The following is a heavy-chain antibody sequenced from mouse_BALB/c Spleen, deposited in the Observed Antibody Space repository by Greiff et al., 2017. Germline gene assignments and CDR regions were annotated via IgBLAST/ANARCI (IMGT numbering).Heavy chain of an antibody. J-gene: IGHJ4*01. D-gene: IGHD2-10*02. CDR1: GFTFSSYT. CDR3: AKYGNYDAMDY. CDR2: ISNGGGST. V-gene: IGHV5-12-2*01. Sequence: EVQVVESGGGLVQPGGSLKLSCAASGFTFSSYTMSWVRQTPEKRLEWVAYISNGGGSTYYPDTVKGRFTISRDNAKNTLYLQMSSLKSEDTAMYYCAKYGNYDAMDYWGQGTSVTVSS.